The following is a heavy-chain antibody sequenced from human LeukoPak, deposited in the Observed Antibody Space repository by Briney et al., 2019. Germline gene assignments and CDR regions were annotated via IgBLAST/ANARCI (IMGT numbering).Heavy chain of an antibody. CDR3: ARRDYWNDFDY. Sequence: ASVKVSCKASGYTFTSYYMHWVRQAPGQGLEWMGIINPSGGSTSYAQKFQGRVTMTRDASTSTVYMELSSLRSEDTAVYYCARRDYWNDFDYWGQGTLVTVSS. J-gene: IGHJ4*02. D-gene: IGHD1-1*01. CDR2: INPSGGST. V-gene: IGHV1-46*01. CDR1: GYTFTSYY.